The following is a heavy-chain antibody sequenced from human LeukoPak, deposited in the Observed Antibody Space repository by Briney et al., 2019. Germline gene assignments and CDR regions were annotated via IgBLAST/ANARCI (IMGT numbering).Heavy chain of an antibody. Sequence: SETLSLTCAVYSGSFSGYYWSWIRQPPGKGLEWIGEINHSGSTNYNPSLKSRLTISVNTSKNQFSLKLSSVTAADTAVFYCARGLKGLVGATSHYYYYMDVWGKGTTVTVSS. V-gene: IGHV4-34*01. CDR1: SGSFSGYY. D-gene: IGHD1-26*01. CDR2: INHSGST. J-gene: IGHJ6*03. CDR3: ARGLKGLVGATSHYYYYMDV.